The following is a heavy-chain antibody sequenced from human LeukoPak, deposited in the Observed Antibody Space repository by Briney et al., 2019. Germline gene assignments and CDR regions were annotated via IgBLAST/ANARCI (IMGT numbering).Heavy chain of an antibody. V-gene: IGHV4-38-2*01. Sequence: SETLSLTCDVSGYSISGGYCWGWIRQPPGMVLGCIGGTAHRGNTYYNPSLKGRVSISTDGSKTQFSLSLTSVTAADTATYYCTRVARNSGWFFDYWGPGTLATVHS. D-gene: IGHD6-19*01. CDR1: GYSISGGYC. CDR3: TRVARNSGWFFDY. J-gene: IGHJ4*02. CDR2: TAHRGNT.